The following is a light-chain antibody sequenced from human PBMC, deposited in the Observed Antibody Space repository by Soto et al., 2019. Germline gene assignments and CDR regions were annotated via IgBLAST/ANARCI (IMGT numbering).Light chain of an antibody. J-gene: IGKJ5*01. V-gene: IGKV3-20*01. CDR2: GAS. Sequence: EIVMTQSPATLSVSPGERVTLSCRASQSVSNNLAWYQQKPGQAPRLLIYGASSRATGIPDRFSGSGSGTDFTLTISRLEPEDFAVYYCQQYGSSPQITFGQGTRLEIK. CDR3: QQYGSSPQIT. CDR1: QSVSNN.